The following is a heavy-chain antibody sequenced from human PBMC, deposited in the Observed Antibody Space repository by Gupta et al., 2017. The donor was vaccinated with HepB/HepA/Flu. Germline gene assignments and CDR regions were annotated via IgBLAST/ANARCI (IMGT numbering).Heavy chain of an antibody. CDR3: ASIDFWSGYYTHDAFDI. CDR2: ISSSSSYI. CDR1: GFTFSSYS. D-gene: IGHD3-3*01. Sequence: EVQLVESGGGLVKPGGSLRLSCAASGFTFSSYSMNWVRQAPGKGLEGVSSISSSSSYIYYADSVKGRFTISRDNAKNSLYLQMNSLRAEDTAVYYCASIDFWSGYYTHDAFDIWGQGTMVTVSS. J-gene: IGHJ3*02. V-gene: IGHV3-21*01.